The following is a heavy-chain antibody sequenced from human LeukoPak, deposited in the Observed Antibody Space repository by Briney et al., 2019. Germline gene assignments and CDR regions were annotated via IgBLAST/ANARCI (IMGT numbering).Heavy chain of an antibody. V-gene: IGHV3-23*01. CDR1: GFTFSSYA. Sequence: GGSLRLSCAASGFTFSSYAMSWARQAPGKGLEWVSGISYSGGSTYYPDSVKGRFTISRDNSKNTLYLQMNSLRVEDTAVYYCAKSLYGGCDYWGQGTVVTVSS. J-gene: IGHJ4*02. CDR2: ISYSGGST. D-gene: IGHD3-16*02. CDR3: AKSLYGGCDY.